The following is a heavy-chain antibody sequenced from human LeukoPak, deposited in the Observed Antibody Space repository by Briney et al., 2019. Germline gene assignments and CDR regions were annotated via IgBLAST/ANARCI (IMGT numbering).Heavy chain of an antibody. V-gene: IGHV4-34*01. CDR2: INHSGST. Sequence: SETLSLTCAVYGGSFSGYYWSWIRQPPGKGLEWIGEINHSGSTNYNPSLKSRVTISVDTSKNQFSLKLSSVTAADTAVYYCARHNRLSKKAIAAAGRGFDYWGQGTLVTVSS. J-gene: IGHJ4*02. CDR3: ARHNRLSKKAIAAAGRGFDY. D-gene: IGHD6-13*01. CDR1: GGSFSGYY.